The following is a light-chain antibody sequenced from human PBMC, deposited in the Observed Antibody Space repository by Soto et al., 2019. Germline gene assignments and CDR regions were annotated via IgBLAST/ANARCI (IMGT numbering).Light chain of an antibody. J-gene: IGLJ1*01. CDR1: SSGINTYLY. V-gene: IGLV2-14*03. CDR2: DVT. CDR3: SSYTISTLV. Sequence: QSVLTQPASVSGSPGQSITISCTGTSSGINTYLYIPWYQQHPGKAPKLIIFDVTNRPPGVSNRFSGSKSGKTASLTISGLQAEDEADYYCSSYTISTLVFGTGTKVTVL.